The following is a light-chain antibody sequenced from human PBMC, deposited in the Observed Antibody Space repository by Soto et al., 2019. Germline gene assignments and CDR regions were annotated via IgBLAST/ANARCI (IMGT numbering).Light chain of an antibody. CDR1: QSVSSTS. CDR3: QQHDGSPPWT. J-gene: IGKJ1*01. CDR2: GAS. V-gene: IGKV3-20*01. Sequence: EIVLTQSPGTLSFSPGERATLSCRASQSVSSTSLAWYQQKPGQAPRLLIYGASNRATGIPDRFSGSGSGTDFTLTISRLEPEDFAVYYCQQHDGSPPWTFGLGTKVEFK.